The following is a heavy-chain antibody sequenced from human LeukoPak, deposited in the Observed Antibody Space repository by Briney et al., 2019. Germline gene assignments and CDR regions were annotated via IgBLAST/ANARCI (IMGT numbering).Heavy chain of an antibody. CDR2: IKQDGSEK. CDR3: ASSIAARPTYYYMDV. CDR1: GFTFSSYW. V-gene: IGHV3-7*01. D-gene: IGHD6-6*01. J-gene: IGHJ6*03. Sequence: GGSLRLSCAASGFTFSSYWMSWVRQAPGKGLEWVANIKQDGSEKYYVDSVKGRFTISRDNAKNSPYLQMNSLRAEDTAVYYCASSIAARPTYYYMDVWGKGTTVTVSS.